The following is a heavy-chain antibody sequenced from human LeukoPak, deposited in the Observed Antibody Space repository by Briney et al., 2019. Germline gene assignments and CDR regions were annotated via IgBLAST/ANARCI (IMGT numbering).Heavy chain of an antibody. J-gene: IGHJ4*02. CDR3: AKGGRRMGYFDY. V-gene: IGHV3-9*01. Sequence: SLRLSCAASGFTFDDYAMHWVRQAPGKGLEWVSGISWNSGSIGYADSVKGRFTISRDNAKNSLYLQMNSLRAEDTALYYCAKGGRRMGYFDYWGQGTLVTVSS. D-gene: IGHD3-16*01. CDR1: GFTFDDYA. CDR2: ISWNSGSI.